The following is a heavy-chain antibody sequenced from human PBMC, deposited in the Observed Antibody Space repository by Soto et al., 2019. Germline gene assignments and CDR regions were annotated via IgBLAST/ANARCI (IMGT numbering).Heavy chain of an antibody. V-gene: IGHV3-33*01. CDR1: GFIFSTYG. CDR3: AISPSGWDNWSVDL. J-gene: IGHJ2*01. Sequence: ESGGGVVQPGMSLRLSCEASGFIFSTYGMHWVRQAAGKGLEWVAVIWYDGTNKFYADSVKGRFTISRDNYKGTLYLQMDSLRVEDTAVYYCAISPSGWDNWSVDLWGRGTRVTVSS. CDR2: IWYDGTNK. D-gene: IGHD6-19*01.